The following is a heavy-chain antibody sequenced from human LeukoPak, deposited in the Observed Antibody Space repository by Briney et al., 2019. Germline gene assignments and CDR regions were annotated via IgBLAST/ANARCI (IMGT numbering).Heavy chain of an antibody. Sequence: SVKVSCKASGGTFSSYAISWVRQAPGQGLEWMGRIIPILGIANYAQKFQGRVTITADKSTSTAYMELSSLRSEDTAVCYCARSDDSSGNDYYYYGMDVWGQGTTVTVSS. CDR3: ARSDDSSGNDYYYYGMDV. CDR2: IIPILGIA. CDR1: GGTFSSYA. J-gene: IGHJ6*02. D-gene: IGHD3-22*01. V-gene: IGHV1-69*04.